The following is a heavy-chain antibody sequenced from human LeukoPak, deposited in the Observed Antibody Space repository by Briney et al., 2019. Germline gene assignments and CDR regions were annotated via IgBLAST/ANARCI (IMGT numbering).Heavy chain of an antibody. J-gene: IGHJ4*02. Sequence: ASVKVSCKASGYTFTGYYMHWVRQAPGQGLEWMGWINPNSGGTNYAQKFQGWVTMTRDTFISTAYMELSRLRSDDTAVYYCARDLGFTFGGVIVKDYWGQGTLVTVSS. V-gene: IGHV1-2*04. CDR1: GYTFTGYY. D-gene: IGHD3-16*02. CDR3: ARDLGFTFGGVIVKDY. CDR2: INPNSGGT.